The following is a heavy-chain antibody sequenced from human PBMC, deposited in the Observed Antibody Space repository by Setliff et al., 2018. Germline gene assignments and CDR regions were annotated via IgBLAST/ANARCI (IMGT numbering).Heavy chain of an antibody. V-gene: IGHV1-18*04. D-gene: IGHD2-15*01. Sequence: ASVKVSCKASGYTFTGYYMHWVRQAPGQGLEWMGWITAYDGNTHYAQKFQGRVTMTADASTSTANMELRGLRSDDTAVYYCTRGPKDLVVLAAAACFDFWGQGTLVTVSS. CDR1: GYTFTGYY. J-gene: IGHJ4*02. CDR3: TRGPKDLVVLAAAACFDF. CDR2: ITAYDGNT.